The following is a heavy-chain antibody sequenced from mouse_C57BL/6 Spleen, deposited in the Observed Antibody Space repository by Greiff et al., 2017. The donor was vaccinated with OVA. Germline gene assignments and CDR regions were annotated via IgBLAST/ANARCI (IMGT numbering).Heavy chain of an antibody. Sequence: QVHVKQPGAELVRPGTSVTLSCKASGYTFTSYWMHWVKQRPGQGLEWIGVIDPSDSYTNYNQTFKGKATLTVDTSSSTAYLQLSSLTSEDSAVYYCARSANYYGSRTLFAYWGQGTLVTVSA. CDR3: ARSANYYGSRTLFAY. V-gene: IGHV1-59*01. CDR1: GYTFTSYW. CDR2: IDPSDSYT. J-gene: IGHJ3*01. D-gene: IGHD1-1*01.